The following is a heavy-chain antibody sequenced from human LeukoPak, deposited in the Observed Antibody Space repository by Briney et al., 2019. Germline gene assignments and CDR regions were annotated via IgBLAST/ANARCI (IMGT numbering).Heavy chain of an antibody. D-gene: IGHD4-17*01. J-gene: IGHJ4*02. Sequence: GASVKVSCKASGYTFTSYGISWVRQAPGQGLEWMGIINPSGGSTSYAQKFQGRVTMTRDMSTSTVYMELSSLRSEDTAVYYCAREKTRVNRDYVLDYWGQGTLVTVSS. CDR3: AREKTRVNRDYVLDY. CDR1: GYTFTSYG. V-gene: IGHV1-46*01. CDR2: INPSGGST.